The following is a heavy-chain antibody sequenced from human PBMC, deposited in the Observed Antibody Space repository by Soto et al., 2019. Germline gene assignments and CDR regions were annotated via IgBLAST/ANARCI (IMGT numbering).Heavy chain of an antibody. Sequence: SETLSLTCTVSGGSITGSSYYWGWIRQPPGKGLEWIGSIYYSGSTSYNPSLKSRVTISVDTSKSQFSLKLNSVTAADTSVYYCARPPTASLDAFEIWGQGTMVTVSS. CDR1: GGSITGSSYY. CDR3: ARPPTASLDAFEI. V-gene: IGHV4-39*01. J-gene: IGHJ3*02. CDR2: IYYSGST.